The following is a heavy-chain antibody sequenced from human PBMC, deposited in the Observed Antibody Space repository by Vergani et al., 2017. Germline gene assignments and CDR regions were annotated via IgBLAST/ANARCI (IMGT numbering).Heavy chain of an antibody. CDR1: GYTFGHFD. V-gene: IGHV3-30*02. CDR2: IRYDGSNP. CDR3: AKKGGSLYYYGVDV. D-gene: IGHD1-26*01. Sequence: QEQLLQSGGGVVQPGGSLTLSCIGSGYTFGHFDMHWVRQAPGKGLAWVAFIRYDGSNPQYIDSVKGRFTISRDNSKDTLFLQMNGLRPEDTGTYFCAKKGGSLYYYGVDVWGQGTTITGSS. J-gene: IGHJ6*02.